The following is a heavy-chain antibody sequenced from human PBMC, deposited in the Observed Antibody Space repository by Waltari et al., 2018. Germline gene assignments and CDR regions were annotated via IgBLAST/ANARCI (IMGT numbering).Heavy chain of an antibody. CDR2: ISSSSSYI. CDR1: GFTFSSYS. CDR3: ARSVAHLFDY. J-gene: IGHJ4*02. Sequence: EVQLVESGGGLVKPGGSLRLSCAASGFTFSSYSMNWVRQAPGKGLEWVSSISSSSSYIYYADSVKGRFTISRDNAKNSLYLQMNSLRAEDMAVYYCARSVAHLFDYWGQGTLVTVSS. V-gene: IGHV3-21*01. D-gene: IGHD6-19*01.